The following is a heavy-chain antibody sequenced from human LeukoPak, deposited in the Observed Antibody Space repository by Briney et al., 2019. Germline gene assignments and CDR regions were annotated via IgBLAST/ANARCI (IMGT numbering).Heavy chain of an antibody. CDR3: ASDSSSWRIPADY. J-gene: IGHJ4*02. V-gene: IGHV3-21*01. CDR2: FSSSSSYI. D-gene: IGHD6-13*01. Sequence: GGSPRLSCAASGFTFSSYSMNWVRQAPGKGLEWVSSFSSSSSYIYYADSVKGRFTISRDNAKNSLYLQMNSLRAEDTAVYYCASDSSSWRIPADYWGQGTLVTVSS. CDR1: GFTFSSYS.